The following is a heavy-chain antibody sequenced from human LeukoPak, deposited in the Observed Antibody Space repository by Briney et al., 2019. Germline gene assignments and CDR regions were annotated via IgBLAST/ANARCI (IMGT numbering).Heavy chain of an antibody. CDR2: IKEDGSEK. V-gene: IGHV3-7*01. Sequence: GGSLRLSCAASGIIFNHYGMSWGRQVPGKGLEWVANIKEDGSEKNYVDSVRGRFTISRDNARSSLYLQMNSLRAEDTAVYYCARRGWQFDSWGQGTLVTVSS. CDR3: ARRGWQFDS. J-gene: IGHJ4*02. CDR1: GIIFNHYG. D-gene: IGHD2-15*01.